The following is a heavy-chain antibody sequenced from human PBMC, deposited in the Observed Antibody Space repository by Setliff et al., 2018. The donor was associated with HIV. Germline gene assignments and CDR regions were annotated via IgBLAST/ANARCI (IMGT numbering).Heavy chain of an antibody. D-gene: IGHD3-22*01. J-gene: IGHJ5*02. CDR1: GYSISSGYY. CDR3: AREGTVGDYYDSSGYYYVGVTNWFDP. CDR2: IYHSGST. Sequence: SETLSLTCAVSGYSISSGYYWGWIRQPPGKGLEWIGSIYHSGSTYYNPSLKSRVTISVDTSKNQFSLKLSSVTAADAAVYYCAREGTVGDYYDSSGYYYVGVTNWFDPWGQGTLGTVSS. V-gene: IGHV4-38-2*02.